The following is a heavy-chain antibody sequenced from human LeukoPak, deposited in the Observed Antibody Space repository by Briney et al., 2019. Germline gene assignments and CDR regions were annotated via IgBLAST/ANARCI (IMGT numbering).Heavy chain of an antibody. D-gene: IGHD2-15*01. CDR1: GFTFSDYN. Sequence: PGGSLRLSCAASGFTFSDYNMRWIRQAPGKGLEWVSSISSSSSYIYYADSVKGRFTISRDNAKNSLYLQMNSLRAEDTAVYYCARDLRQVIVNTNWFDPWGQGTLVTVSS. CDR3: ARDLRQVIVNTNWFDP. V-gene: IGHV3-21*01. J-gene: IGHJ5*02. CDR2: ISSSSSYI.